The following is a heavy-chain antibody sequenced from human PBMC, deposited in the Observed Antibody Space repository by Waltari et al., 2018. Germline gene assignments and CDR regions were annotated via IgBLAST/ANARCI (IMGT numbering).Heavy chain of an antibody. CDR1: GYTFTSYD. V-gene: IGHV1-8*01. Sequence: QVQLVQSGAEVKKPGASVKVSCKASGYTFTSYDLNWVRQATGQGLEWRVWVNPTSGNTGYAHKFQGRFTMTRNTSISTAYMELSSLRSEDTAVYYCARSPSSYYYYMDVWGKGTTVTVSS. CDR3: ARSPSSYYYYMDV. J-gene: IGHJ6*03. CDR2: VNPTSGNT. D-gene: IGHD3-10*01.